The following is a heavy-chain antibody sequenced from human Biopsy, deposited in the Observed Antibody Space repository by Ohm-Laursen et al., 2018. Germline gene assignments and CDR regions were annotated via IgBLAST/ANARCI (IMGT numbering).Heavy chain of an antibody. J-gene: IGHJ4*02. CDR1: GFTFSPYT. CDR3: AGAGGHSF. CDR2: IHGSGRT. Sequence: SLRLSCAASGFTFSPYTMTWVRRAPGKGLEWVSMIHGSGRTDYADSVKGRFTVSRDNSKDTVYLQMNALRVDDTAMYYCAGAGGHSFWGQGALVTVSS. V-gene: IGHV3-66*01. D-gene: IGHD3-16*01.